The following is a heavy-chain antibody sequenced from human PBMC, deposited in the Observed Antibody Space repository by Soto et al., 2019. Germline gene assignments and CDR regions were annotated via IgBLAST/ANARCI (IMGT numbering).Heavy chain of an antibody. D-gene: IGHD3-3*01. J-gene: IGHJ6*02. CDR1: GFTFSSYA. CDR3: VRDVLRFLEWPSPLYCSMDV. V-gene: IGHV3-30-3*01. CDR2: ISYEGANK. Sequence: GGSLRLSCAASGFTFSSYAMHWVRQAPGKGLDWVAVISYEGANKYYADSVRGRFTISRDNSKNTLYLQMNSLRAEDAAVYYCVRDVLRFLEWPSPLYCSMDVWGQGTTVTVSS.